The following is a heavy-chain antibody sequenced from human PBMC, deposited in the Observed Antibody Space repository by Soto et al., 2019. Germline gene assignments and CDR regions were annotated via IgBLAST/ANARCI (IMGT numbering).Heavy chain of an antibody. D-gene: IGHD4-17*01. V-gene: IGHV3-23*01. CDR2: IRDGVGRT. CDR1: GFTFNNYA. CDR3: AKDGYHDYRDSY. Sequence: PGGSLRLSCAASGFTFNNYAMSWFRQAPGRGLEWVSTIRDGVGRTYYADSVKGRFTISRDNSKSRLSLQMNSLRVEDSALYYCAKDGYHDYRDSYWGRGTLVTVSS. J-gene: IGHJ4*02.